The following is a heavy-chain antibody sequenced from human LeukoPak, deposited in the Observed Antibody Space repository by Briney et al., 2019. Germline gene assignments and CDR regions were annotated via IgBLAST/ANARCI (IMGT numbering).Heavy chain of an antibody. CDR3: ARLFYYDSSGYYAFGVFDY. V-gene: IGHV4-38-2*01. J-gene: IGHJ4*02. Sequence: SETLSLTCAVSGYSISSGYYWGWIRQPPGKGLEWIGSIYHSGRTYYNPSLKTRVTISVDTSKNQFSLKLSSVTAADTAVYYCARLFYYDSSGYYAFGVFDYWGQGTLVTVSS. D-gene: IGHD3-22*01. CDR1: GYSISSGYY. CDR2: IYHSGRT.